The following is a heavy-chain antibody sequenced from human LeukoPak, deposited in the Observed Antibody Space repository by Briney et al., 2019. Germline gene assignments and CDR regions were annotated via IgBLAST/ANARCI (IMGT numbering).Heavy chain of an antibody. CDR1: GFTFSRYW. J-gene: IGHJ4*02. Sequence: GGSLRLSCAASGFTFSRYWMHWVRQAPGKGLVWVSRADYDGSDTSYADSVRGRFTISRDNAENTLYLQMNSLSAEDTAVYYCATLAAAGTNYWGQGTLVTVSS. D-gene: IGHD6-13*01. CDR2: ADYDGSDT. CDR3: ATLAAAGTNY. V-gene: IGHV3-74*01.